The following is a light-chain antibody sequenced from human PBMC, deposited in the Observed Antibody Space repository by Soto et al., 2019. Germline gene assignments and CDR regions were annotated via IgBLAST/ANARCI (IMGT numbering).Light chain of an antibody. CDR2: AAS. Sequence: DIQMTQSPSSLSASVGDRVIITCRASQGTSNYVAWYQQKPGKVPKVLIYAASTLQSGVPSRFSGSGSGTDFTLTISSLLPEDVATYYCQQYYIAPQTFGQGTKVEI. V-gene: IGKV1-27*01. J-gene: IGKJ1*01. CDR3: QQYYIAPQT. CDR1: QGTSNY.